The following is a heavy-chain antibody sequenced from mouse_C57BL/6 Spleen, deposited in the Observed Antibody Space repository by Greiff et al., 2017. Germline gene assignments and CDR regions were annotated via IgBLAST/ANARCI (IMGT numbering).Heavy chain of an antibody. V-gene: IGHV1-80*01. J-gene: IGHJ1*03. CDR2: IYPGDGDT. CDR3: ERPHCCGNSYWYFDV. CDR1: GYAFSSYW. Sequence: VQLQQSGAQLVKPGASVKISCKASGYAFSSYWMNWVKQRPGKGLEWIGQIYPGDGDTNYNGKFKGKATLTADKSSSTAYMHLSSLTSEDSAVYVCERPHCCGNSYWYFDVWGTGTTVTFSS. D-gene: IGHD1-1*01.